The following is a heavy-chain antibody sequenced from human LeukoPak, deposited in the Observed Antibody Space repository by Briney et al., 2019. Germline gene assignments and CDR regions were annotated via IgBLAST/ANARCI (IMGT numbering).Heavy chain of an antibody. CDR3: ARGPPLFDP. J-gene: IGHJ5*02. CDR1: GFTFSDYS. CDR2: ISTGGQTI. V-gene: IGHV3-48*01. Sequence: GGSLRLSCAVSGFTFSDYSMNWVRQPPGKGLEWISYISTGGQTIYYADSVEGRFTISRGNAKKSLYLQMNSLRAEDTAVYYCARGPPLFDPWGQGTLVTVSS.